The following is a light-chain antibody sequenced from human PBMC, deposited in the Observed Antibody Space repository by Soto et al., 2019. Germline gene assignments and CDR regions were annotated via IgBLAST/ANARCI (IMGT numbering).Light chain of an antibody. CDR1: QSLSTNY. V-gene: IGKV3-20*01. CDR3: HQYDDSPRT. CDR2: GAS. J-gene: IGKJ1*01. Sequence: EIVLTQSPGTLSLSPGERATLSCRASQSLSTNYLAWYQQKPGQAPRLLIFGASSRATDIPDRFSGSGSGTDFTLTISRLEPEDFAVYYCHQYDDSPRTFGQGTKVEI.